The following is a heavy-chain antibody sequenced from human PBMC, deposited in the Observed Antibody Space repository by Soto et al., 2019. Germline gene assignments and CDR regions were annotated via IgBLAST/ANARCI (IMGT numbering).Heavy chain of an antibody. CDR2: IYYSGST. Sequence: SGTLSLTFTVSGGSISSGDYYWSWIRQPPGKGLEWIGYIYYSGSTYYNPSLKSRVTISVDTSKNQFSLKLSSVTAADTAVYYCAREGSSGYYSWGQGTLVTVSS. D-gene: IGHD3-22*01. CDR3: AREGSSGYYS. V-gene: IGHV4-30-4*01. J-gene: IGHJ4*02. CDR1: GGSISSGDYY.